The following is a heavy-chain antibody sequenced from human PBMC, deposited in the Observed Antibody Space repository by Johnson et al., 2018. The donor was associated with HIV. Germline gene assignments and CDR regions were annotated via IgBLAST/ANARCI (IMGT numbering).Heavy chain of an antibody. CDR3: ASSSVVDDAFDI. J-gene: IGHJ3*02. CDR1: GFTFSSYG. Sequence: VQLVESGGGVVQPGGSLRLSCAASGFTFSSYGMHWVRQAPGKGLEWVAFIRYDGSNKYYADSVKGRFTISRNNSKNTLYLQMNSLRAEDTAVYYFASSSVVDDAFDIWGQGTMVTVSS. V-gene: IGHV3-30*02. CDR2: IRYDGSNK. D-gene: IGHD2-15*01.